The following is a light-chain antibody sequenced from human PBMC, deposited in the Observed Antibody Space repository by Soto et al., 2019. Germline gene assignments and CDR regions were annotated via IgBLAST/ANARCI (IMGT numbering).Light chain of an antibody. CDR2: EGN. CDR3: SSFSDSITLL. Sequence: QSVLTQPASVSGSPGQSITISCTGTSSDVGSYNLVSWYQQHPGKAPKLMIYEGNKRPSGVSNRFSGSKSGNTASLTISGLQAEDEADYYCSSFSDSITLLFGGGTKLTVL. V-gene: IGLV2-23*01. J-gene: IGLJ2*01. CDR1: SSDVGSYNL.